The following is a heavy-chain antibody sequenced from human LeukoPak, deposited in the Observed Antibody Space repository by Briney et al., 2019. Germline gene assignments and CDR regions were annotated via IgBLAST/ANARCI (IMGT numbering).Heavy chain of an antibody. CDR2: ISWNSGSI. J-gene: IGHJ3*02. D-gene: IGHD3-22*01. V-gene: IGHV3-9*01. CDR3: AKDIHYDNPGRAYVFDI. CDR1: GFTFDDYA. Sequence: PGRSLRLSCAASGFTFDDYAMHWVRQAPGKGLEWVSGISWNSGSIGYADSVKGRFTISRDNAKTFLYLQMNSLRAEDTALYYCAKDIHYDNPGRAYVFDIWGQGTMVTVSS.